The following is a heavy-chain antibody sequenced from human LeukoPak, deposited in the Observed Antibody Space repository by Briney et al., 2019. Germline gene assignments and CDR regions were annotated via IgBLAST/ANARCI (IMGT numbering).Heavy chain of an antibody. J-gene: IGHJ4*02. V-gene: IGHV3-23*01. D-gene: IGHD3-22*01. Sequence: SGGSLRLSCAASRFTFSSYAMSRVRQAPGKGREWVTDISGSGGSTYYADSVKGRFTISRDNSKNTLYLQMNSLRAEDTAVYYCAKGPDSSGYYNYYFDYWGQGILVTVSS. CDR1: RFTFSSYA. CDR2: ISGSGGST. CDR3: AKGPDSSGYYNYYFDY.